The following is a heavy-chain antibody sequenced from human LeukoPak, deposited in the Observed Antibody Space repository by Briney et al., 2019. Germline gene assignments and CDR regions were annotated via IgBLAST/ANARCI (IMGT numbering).Heavy chain of an antibody. D-gene: IGHD7-27*01. CDR1: GGTFSSCT. CDR2: IIPILGIA. Sequence: GASVKVSCKASGGTFSSCTISWVRQAPGQGLEWMGRIIPILGIANYAQRFRGRVTITADKSTSTAYMELSSLRSEDTAVYYCATTSTGGYFYYYYMDVWGKGTTVTVSS. V-gene: IGHV1-69*02. J-gene: IGHJ6*03. CDR3: ATTSTGGYFYYYYMDV.